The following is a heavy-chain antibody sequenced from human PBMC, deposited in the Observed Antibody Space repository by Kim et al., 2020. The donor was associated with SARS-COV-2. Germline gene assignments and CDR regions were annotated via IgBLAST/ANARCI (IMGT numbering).Heavy chain of an antibody. V-gene: IGHV4-59*01. CDR2: IYYSGST. D-gene: IGHD2-15*01. CDR1: GGSISSYY. CDR3: ARGIPGVYCSGGSCYYEPNFDY. Sequence: SETLSLTCTVSGGSISSYYWSWIRQPPGKGLEWIGYIYYSGSTNYNPSLKSRVTISVDTSKNQFSLKLSSVTAADTAVYYCARGIPGVYCSGGSCYYEPNFDYWGQGTLVTVSS. J-gene: IGHJ4*02.